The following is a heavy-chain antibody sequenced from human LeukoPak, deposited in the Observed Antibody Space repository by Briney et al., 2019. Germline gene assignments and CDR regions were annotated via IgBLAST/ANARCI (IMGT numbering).Heavy chain of an antibody. D-gene: IGHD6-13*01. CDR1: GGTFSSYA. Sequence: SVKVSCKTSGGTFSSYAISWVRQAPGQGLEWMGRIIPIFGTANYAQKFQGRATISTDESTSIAYMELSSLRSEDAAVYYCARETTGYSSSWYFNNWFDPWGQGTLVTVSS. V-gene: IGHV1-69*05. CDR2: IIPIFGTA. J-gene: IGHJ5*02. CDR3: ARETTGYSSSWYFNNWFDP.